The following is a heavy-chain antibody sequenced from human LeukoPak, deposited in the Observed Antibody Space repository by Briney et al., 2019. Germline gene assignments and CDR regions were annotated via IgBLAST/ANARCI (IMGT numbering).Heavy chain of an antibody. D-gene: IGHD6-13*01. CDR2: INHSGST. CDR1: GGSFSGYY. V-gene: IGHV4-34*01. CDR3: ARVPRVAAGRWFDP. J-gene: IGHJ5*02. Sequence: SETLSLTCAVYGGSFSGYYWSWIRQPPGKGLEWIGEINHSGSTNYNPSLKSRVTISVDTSKNQFSLKLSSVTAADTAVYYCARVPRVAAGRWFDPWGQGTLVTVSS.